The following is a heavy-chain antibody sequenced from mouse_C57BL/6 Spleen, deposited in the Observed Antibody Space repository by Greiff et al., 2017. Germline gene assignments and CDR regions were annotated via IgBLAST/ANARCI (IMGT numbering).Heavy chain of an antibody. CDR2: IYPGSGST. CDR1: GYTFTSYW. J-gene: IGHJ4*01. CDR3: AKGEITTVVATGAMDY. V-gene: IGHV1-55*01. Sequence: QVQLQQPGAELVKPGASVKMSCKASGYTFTSYWITWVKQRPGQGLEWIGDIYPGSGSTNYNEKFKSKATLTVDTSSSTAYMELRSLTSEDSAVYYCAKGEITTVVATGAMDYWGQGTSVTVSS. D-gene: IGHD1-1*01.